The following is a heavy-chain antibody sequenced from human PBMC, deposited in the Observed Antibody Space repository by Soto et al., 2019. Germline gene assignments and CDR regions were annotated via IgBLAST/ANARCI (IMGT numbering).Heavy chain of an antibody. CDR1: GYTFTSYY. Sequence: QVQLVQSGAEVKKPGASVKVSCKASGYTFTSYYMHWVRQAPGQGLEWMGISNPSGGSTSYAQKFQGRVTMTRDTSTSTVYMELSSLRSEDTAVYYCARDLGVTGTTFAAFDIWGQGTMVTVSS. J-gene: IGHJ3*02. D-gene: IGHD1-20*01. V-gene: IGHV1-46*03. CDR3: ARDLGVTGTTFAAFDI. CDR2: SNPSGGST.